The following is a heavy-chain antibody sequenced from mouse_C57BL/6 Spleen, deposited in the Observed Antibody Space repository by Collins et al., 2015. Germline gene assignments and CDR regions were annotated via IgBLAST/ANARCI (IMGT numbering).Heavy chain of an antibody. V-gene: IGHV5-9-4*01. CDR3: ARGYYDYDY. D-gene: IGHD2-4*01. Sequence: EVQLVESGGGLVKPGGSLKLSCAASGFTFSSYAMSWVRQSPEKRLEWVAEISSGGSYTYYPDTVTGRFTISRDNAKNTLYLEMSSLRSEDTAMYYCARGYYDYDYWGQGTTLTVSS. J-gene: IGHJ2*01. CDR2: ISSGGSYT. CDR1: GFTFSSYA.